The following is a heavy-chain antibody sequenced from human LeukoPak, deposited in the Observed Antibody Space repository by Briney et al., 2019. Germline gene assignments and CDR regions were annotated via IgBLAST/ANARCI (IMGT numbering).Heavy chain of an antibody. CDR3: ARGTYSGSYFDY. CDR2: ISGSGGST. Sequence: QTGGSLRLSCAASGFTFSSYAMSWVRQAPGKGLEWVSAISGSGGSTYYADSVKGRFTISRDNSKNTLYLQMNSLRAEDTAVYYCARGTYSGSYFDYWGQGTLVTVSS. D-gene: IGHD1-26*01. J-gene: IGHJ4*02. CDR1: GFTFSSYA. V-gene: IGHV3-23*01.